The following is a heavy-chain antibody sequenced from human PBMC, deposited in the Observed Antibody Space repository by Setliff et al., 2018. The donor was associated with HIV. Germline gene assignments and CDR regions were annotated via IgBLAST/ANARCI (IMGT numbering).Heavy chain of an antibody. CDR1: GDSINTHY. CDR2: ISHSGNT. J-gene: IGHJ5*02. CDR3: ATCRHRPSNWFDP. Sequence: SETLSLTCTVSGDSINTHYWSWIRQPPGNGLEWIGCISHSGNTNFNPSLNSRVTISLDTSKNQFSLRLTSVTAADTAVYYCATCRHRPSNWFDPWGQGTVVTVSS. V-gene: IGHV4-59*11.